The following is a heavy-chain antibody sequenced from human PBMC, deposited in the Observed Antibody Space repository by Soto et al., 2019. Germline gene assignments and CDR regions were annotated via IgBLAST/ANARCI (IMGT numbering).Heavy chain of an antibody. Sequence: GGSLRLSCAASGFTFSSYGMHWVRQAPGKGLEWVAVIWYDGSNKYYADSVKGRFTISRDNSKNTLYLQMNSLRAEDTAVYYCARGYYDSSGYYPYYFDYWGQGTLVTVSS. CDR3: ARGYYDSSGYYPYYFDY. D-gene: IGHD3-22*01. CDR2: IWYDGSNK. CDR1: GFTFSSYG. V-gene: IGHV3-33*01. J-gene: IGHJ4*02.